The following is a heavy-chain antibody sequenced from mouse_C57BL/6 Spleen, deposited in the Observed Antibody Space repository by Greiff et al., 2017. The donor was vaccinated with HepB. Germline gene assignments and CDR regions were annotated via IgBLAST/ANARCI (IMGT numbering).Heavy chain of an antibody. CDR3: ARKGGLGHFDY. CDR1: GYTFTSYW. Sequence: VQLQQPGAELVKPGASVKLSCKASGYTFTSYWMHWVKQRPGQGLEWIGMIHPNSGSTNYNEKFKSKATLTVDKSSSTAYMQLSSLTSEDSAVYYCARKGGLGHFDYWGQGTTLTVSS. D-gene: IGHD4-1*01. J-gene: IGHJ2*01. CDR2: IHPNSGST. V-gene: IGHV1-64*01.